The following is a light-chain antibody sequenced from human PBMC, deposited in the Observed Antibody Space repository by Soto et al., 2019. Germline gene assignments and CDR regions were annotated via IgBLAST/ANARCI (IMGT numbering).Light chain of an antibody. CDR3: QQSYSTPQT. CDR1: QSISSY. V-gene: IGKV1-39*01. CDR2: AAS. Sequence: DIQMTQXXSXXSXSXGDRVTITCRASQSISSYLNWYQQKPGKAPKLLIYAASSLQSGVPSRFSGSGSGTDFTLTISSLQPEDFATYYCQQSYSTPQTFGQGTKVDIK. J-gene: IGKJ1*01.